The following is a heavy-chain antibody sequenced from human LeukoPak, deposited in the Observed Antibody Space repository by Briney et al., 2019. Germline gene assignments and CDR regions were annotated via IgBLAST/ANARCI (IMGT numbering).Heavy chain of an antibody. V-gene: IGHV3-23*01. Sequence: QSGGSLRLSCAASGFTFSRYAMTWVRQAPGKGLEWVSSISGSDGSTYYADSVKGRFTISRDNSKNTLYLQMNSLRAEDTAVYYCATPASSSTVYYFDYWGQGTLVTVSS. CDR2: ISGSDGST. CDR1: GFTFSRYA. CDR3: ATPASSSTVYYFDY. D-gene: IGHD6-6*01. J-gene: IGHJ4*02.